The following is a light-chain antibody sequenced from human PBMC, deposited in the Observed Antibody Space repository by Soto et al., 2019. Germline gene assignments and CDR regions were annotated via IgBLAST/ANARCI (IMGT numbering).Light chain of an antibody. J-gene: IGKJ5*01. V-gene: IGKV3-20*01. CDR1: QSVTSNY. CDR2: GIS. CDR3: QQYGSSAAIT. Sequence: EFVMTQAPATLCGPPGERATLSCRASQSVTSNYIAWYQQKPGQAPRLLIYGISKRATAITDRFSGSGSGTDFTITISRLEPDDFALYFCQQYGSSAAITFGGGTRLEIK.